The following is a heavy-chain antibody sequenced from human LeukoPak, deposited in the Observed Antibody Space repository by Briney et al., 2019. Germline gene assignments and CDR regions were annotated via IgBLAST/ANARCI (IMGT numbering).Heavy chain of an antibody. CDR3: ASNRIQTDAFDI. CDR1: GGSISSGDYY. Sequence: SETLSLTCTVSGGSISSGDYYWSWIRQPPGKGLEGIVYIYYSGSTYYNPSLKRRVTISVDTSKNQFSLKLSSVTAADTAVYYCASNRIQTDAFDIGGQGTMVTVSS. J-gene: IGHJ3*02. D-gene: IGHD1-14*01. V-gene: IGHV4-30-4*01. CDR2: IYYSGST.